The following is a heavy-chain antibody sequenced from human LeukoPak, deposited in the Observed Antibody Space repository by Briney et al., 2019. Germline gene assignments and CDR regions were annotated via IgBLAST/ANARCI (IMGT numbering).Heavy chain of an antibody. V-gene: IGHV3-23*01. CDR1: GFTFTSDA. CDR3: AKFVANWFDP. Sequence: GGSLRLSCAASGFTFTSDAMSWVRQAPGKGLEWGSAISGSGGSTYYADSVRGRFTISRDNSKNTLSLQMNSLRAEDRAVYYGAKFVANWFDPWGQGTLVTVSS. D-gene: IGHD5-12*01. CDR2: ISGSGGST. J-gene: IGHJ5*02.